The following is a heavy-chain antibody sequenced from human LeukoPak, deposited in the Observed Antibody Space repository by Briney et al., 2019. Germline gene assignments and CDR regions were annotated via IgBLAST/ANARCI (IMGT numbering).Heavy chain of an antibody. V-gene: IGHV1-2*06. Sequence: VASVKVSCKASGYTFTGYYMNWVRQAPGQGLEWMGRINPNTGGTNYAQSFQGRVTMTRDTSISTGYMELSRLRSDDTAVYYCARVGDGLNDAFDIWGQGTMVTVSS. CDR1: GYTFTGYY. CDR2: INPNTGGT. CDR3: ARVGDGLNDAFDI. J-gene: IGHJ3*02. D-gene: IGHD5-24*01.